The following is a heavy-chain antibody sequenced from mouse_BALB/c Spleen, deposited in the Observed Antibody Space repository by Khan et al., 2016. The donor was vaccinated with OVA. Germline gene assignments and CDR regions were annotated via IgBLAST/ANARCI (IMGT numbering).Heavy chain of an antibody. CDR3: ARGGWYGEAPYAMDY. D-gene: IGHD2-13*01. Sequence: DLVKPGASVKLSCKASGYTFTSYWINWIKQRPGQGLEWIGRIAPGSGSTYYNEMFKGKATLTVDTSSSTAYIQLSSLSSEDSAVYFCARGGWYGEAPYAMDYWGQGTSVTVSA. CDR1: GYTFTSYW. J-gene: IGHJ4*01. V-gene: IGHV1S41*01. CDR2: IAPGSGST.